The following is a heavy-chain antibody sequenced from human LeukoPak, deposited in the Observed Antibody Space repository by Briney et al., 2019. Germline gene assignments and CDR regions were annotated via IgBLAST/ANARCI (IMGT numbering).Heavy chain of an antibody. J-gene: IGHJ6*03. D-gene: IGHD1-1*01. V-gene: IGHV1-8*01. CDR2: MNPNSGNT. CDR1: GYTFTSYD. CDR3: ARRVKLYNWNDYVYYYYYMDV. Sequence: VASVKVSCKASGYTFTSYDINWVRQATGQGLEWMGWMNPNSGNTGYAQKFQGRVTMTRNTSISTAYMELSSLRSEDTAVYYCARRVKLYNWNDYVYYYYYMDVWGKGTTVTVSS.